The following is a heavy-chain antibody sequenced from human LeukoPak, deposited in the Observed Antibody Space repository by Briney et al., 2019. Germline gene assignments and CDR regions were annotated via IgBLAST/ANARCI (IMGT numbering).Heavy chain of an antibody. CDR1: GFTFSSYS. J-gene: IGHJ3*02. CDR3: VRDNPGSRTAFDI. D-gene: IGHD3-10*01. V-gene: IGHV3-21*01. CDR2: ISSSSSYI. Sequence: PGGSLRLSCAASGFTFSSYSMNWVRQAPGKGLEWVSSISSSSSYIYYADSVKGRFTISRDNAKNSLYLQMNSLRAEDTAVYYCVRDNPGSRTAFDIWGQGTMVTVSS.